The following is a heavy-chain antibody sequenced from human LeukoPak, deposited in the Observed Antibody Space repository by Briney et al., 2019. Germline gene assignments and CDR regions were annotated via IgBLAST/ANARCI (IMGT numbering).Heavy chain of an antibody. J-gene: IGHJ4*02. V-gene: IGHV4-61*02. CDR3: ARRKIDYDSSGYFQTSFDY. D-gene: IGHD3-22*01. CDR2: IYTSGST. Sequence: SETLSLTCTVSGNSISSGDNYWSWIRQPAGKGLEWIGRIYTSGSTNHNPSLKSRVTISVDTSKNQFSLKLSSVTAADTAVYYCARRKIDYDSSGYFQTSFDYWGQGTLVTVSS. CDR1: GNSISSGDNY.